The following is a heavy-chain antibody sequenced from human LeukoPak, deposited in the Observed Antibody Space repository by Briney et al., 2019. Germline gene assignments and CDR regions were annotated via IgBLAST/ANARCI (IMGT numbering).Heavy chain of an antibody. CDR2: IYHSGST. CDR3: ARIPAAIVGYFDY. CDR1: GYSISSGYY. V-gene: IGHV4-38-2*02. D-gene: IGHD2-2*02. J-gene: IGHJ4*02. Sequence: SETLSLTCTVSGYSISSGYYWGWIRQPPGKGLEWIGSIYHSGSTYYNPSLKSRVTISVDTSKNQFSLKLSSVTAADTGVYYCARIPAAIVGYFDYWGQGTLVTVSS.